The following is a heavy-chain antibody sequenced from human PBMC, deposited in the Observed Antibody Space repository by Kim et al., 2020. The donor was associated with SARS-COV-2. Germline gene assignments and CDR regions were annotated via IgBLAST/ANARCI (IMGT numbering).Heavy chain of an antibody. CDR1: GFTFSSYA. J-gene: IGHJ4*02. D-gene: IGHD5-18*01. Sequence: GGSLRLSCAASGFTFSSYAMSWVRQAPGKGLEWVSAINRSGGSTYYADSVKGRFTISRDNSKNTLYLQMNSLRAEDTAVYYCAKDASVLRGVDTSMSYFAYSGQGTLVTVSS. CDR2: INRSGGST. CDR3: AKDASVLRGVDTSMSYFAY. V-gene: IGHV3-23*01.